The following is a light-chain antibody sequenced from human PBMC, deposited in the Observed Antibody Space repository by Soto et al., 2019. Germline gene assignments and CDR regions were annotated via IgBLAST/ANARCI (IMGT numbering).Light chain of an antibody. Sequence: EIVLTQSPATLSLSPGEGATLSCRASQSVSSSYLAWYQQKPGQAPRLLIYYTSNRATGIPARFSGSGSGTDFTLTINSLAPEDFAIYYCHQRQSWPRTFGQGTKVDIK. CDR2: YTS. CDR1: QSVSSSY. V-gene: IGKV3-11*01. CDR3: HQRQSWPRT. J-gene: IGKJ1*01.